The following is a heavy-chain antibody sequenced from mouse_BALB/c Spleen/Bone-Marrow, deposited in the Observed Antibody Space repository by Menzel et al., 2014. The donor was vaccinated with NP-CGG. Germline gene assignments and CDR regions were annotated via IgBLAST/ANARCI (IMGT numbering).Heavy chain of an antibody. CDR3: TRSGNYLFAY. V-gene: IGHV1S81*02. D-gene: IGHD2-1*01. CDR2: INPSNGGT. CDR1: GYTFTNYY. Sequence: VHLVESGAELVKPGASVRLSCKASGYTFTNYYMYWVKQRPGQGLEWIGEINPSNGGTNFNEKFKSKATLTVDKSSNTTYIQLSSLTSEDSAAYYCTRSGNYLFAYWGQGTLVTVSA. J-gene: IGHJ3*01.